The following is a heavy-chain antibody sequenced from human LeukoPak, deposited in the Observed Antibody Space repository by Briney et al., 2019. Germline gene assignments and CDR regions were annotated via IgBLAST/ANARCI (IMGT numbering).Heavy chain of an antibody. Sequence: KPSETLSLTCTVSGGSISSSSYYWGWIRQPPGKGLEWIGSIYYSGSTYYNPSLKSRVTISVDTSKNQFSLKLSSVTATDTAVYYSARNEAAMVRGPYHYWGQGTLVTVSS. D-gene: IGHD3-10*01. J-gene: IGHJ4*02. CDR2: IYYSGST. CDR3: ARNEAAMVRGPYHY. V-gene: IGHV4-39*07. CDR1: GGSISSSSYY.